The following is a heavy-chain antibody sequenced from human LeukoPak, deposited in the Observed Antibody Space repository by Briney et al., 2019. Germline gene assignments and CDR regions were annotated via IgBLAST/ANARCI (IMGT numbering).Heavy chain of an antibody. Sequence: PSETLSLTCTVSGGSINSYYWSWIRQPPGKGLEWIGYIHYTGSTNYNPSLKSRVTISVDTSKNQFSLNLSSVTAADTAVYYCARSQATAMVSDYWGQGTLVTVSS. CDR1: GGSINSYY. CDR2: IHYTGST. D-gene: IGHD2-2*01. CDR3: ARSQATAMVSDY. J-gene: IGHJ4*02. V-gene: IGHV4-59*08.